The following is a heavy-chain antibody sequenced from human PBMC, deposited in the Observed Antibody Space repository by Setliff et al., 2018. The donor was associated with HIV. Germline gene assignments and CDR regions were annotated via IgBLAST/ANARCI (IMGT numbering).Heavy chain of an antibody. CDR1: GFTFTDYW. V-gene: IGHV3-74*01. Sequence: PGGSLRLSCAASGFTFTDYWMHWVRQAPGKGLVWVSRINGDESSTTYADSVRGRFTISRDNAENTLYLQMKSLRAEDTAVYYCARGSDTTGSPPELDPWGQGTLVTVSS. J-gene: IGHJ5*02. D-gene: IGHD1-1*01. CDR3: ARGSDTTGSPPELDP. CDR2: INGDESST.